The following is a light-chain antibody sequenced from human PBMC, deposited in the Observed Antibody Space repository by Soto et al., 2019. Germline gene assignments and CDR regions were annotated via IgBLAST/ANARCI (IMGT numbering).Light chain of an antibody. J-gene: IGLJ3*02. CDR2: EDN. CDR1: SGSIADNY. Sequence: NFMLTQPHSVSESPGKRVTISCTRSSGSIADNYVQWYQQRPGSAPTTVIYEDNQRPSGVPDRFSGSIDRSSNSVSLTISGLETEDEADNYCQSYNTIGSVVFGGGTKVTVL. V-gene: IGLV6-57*04. CDR3: QSYNTIGSVV.